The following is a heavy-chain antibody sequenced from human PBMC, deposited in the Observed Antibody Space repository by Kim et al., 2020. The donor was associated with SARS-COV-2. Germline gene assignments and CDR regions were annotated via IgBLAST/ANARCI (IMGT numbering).Heavy chain of an antibody. CDR3: ARGRPIVATTFDY. Sequence: YNPSLKSLVTISVDTSKNQFSLKLSSVTAADTAVYYCARGRPIVATTFDYWGQGTLVTVSS. V-gene: IGHV4-34*01. D-gene: IGHD5-12*01. J-gene: IGHJ4*02.